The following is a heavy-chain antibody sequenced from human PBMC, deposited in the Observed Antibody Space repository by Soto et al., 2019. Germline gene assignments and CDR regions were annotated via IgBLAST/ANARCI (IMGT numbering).Heavy chain of an antibody. CDR3: AHELGSGSYYAQFDP. Sequence: KESGPTLVKPTQTLTLTCTFSGFSLSTSGVAVGWIRQPPGKALEWLALIYWDDDKRYSPSLVSRLTITKDTSKNQVVLTMTNMDPVDTATYYCAHELGSGSYYAQFDPWGQGTLVTVSS. J-gene: IGHJ5*02. V-gene: IGHV2-5*02. D-gene: IGHD3-10*01. CDR2: IYWDDDK. CDR1: GFSLSTSGVA.